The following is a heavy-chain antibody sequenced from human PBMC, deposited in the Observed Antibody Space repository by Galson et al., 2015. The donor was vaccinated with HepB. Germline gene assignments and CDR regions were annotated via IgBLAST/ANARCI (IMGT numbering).Heavy chain of an antibody. J-gene: IGHJ4*02. CDR2: IIPIFGTA. D-gene: IGHD1-26*01. CDR1: GGTFSSYA. V-gene: IGHV1-69*13. CDR3: ATAIRVGASQGIFDY. Sequence: SVKVSCKASGGTFSSYAISWVRQAPGQGLEWMGGIIPIFGTANYAQKFQGRVTITADESTSTAYMELSSLRSEDTAVYYCATAIRVGASQGIFDYWGQGTLVTVSS.